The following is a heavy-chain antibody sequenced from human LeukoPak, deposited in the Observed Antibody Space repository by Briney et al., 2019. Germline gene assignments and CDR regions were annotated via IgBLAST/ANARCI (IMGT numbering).Heavy chain of an antibody. D-gene: IGHD3-10*01. CDR1: GFTFSSCG. CDR2: IWYDGSNK. Sequence: PGRSLRLSCAASGFTFSSCGMHWVRQAPGKGLEWVAVIWYDGSNKYYADSVKGRFTISRDNSKNTLYLQMNSLRAGDTAVYYCARGITGSDYWGQGTLVTVSS. V-gene: IGHV3-33*08. CDR3: ARGITGSDY. J-gene: IGHJ4*02.